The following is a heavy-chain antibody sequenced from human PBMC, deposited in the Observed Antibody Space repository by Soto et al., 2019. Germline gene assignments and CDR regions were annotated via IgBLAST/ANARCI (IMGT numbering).Heavy chain of an antibody. CDR3: AKGQRWELPLDS. CDR1: GFTFSSYA. CDR2: ISDRGIST. V-gene: IGHV3-23*01. J-gene: IGHJ5*01. Sequence: PGGSLSLSCAASGFTFSSYAMTWVRQAPGKGLEWVSAISDRGISTYYADSVKGRFTISRDISQKTLYLQMNSLRAEDTAVYYCAKGQRWELPLDSWGQGTLVTVSS. D-gene: IGHD1-26*01.